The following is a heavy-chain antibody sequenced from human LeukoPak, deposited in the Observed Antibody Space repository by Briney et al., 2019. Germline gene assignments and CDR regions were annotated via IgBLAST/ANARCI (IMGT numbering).Heavy chain of an antibody. D-gene: IGHD4-23*01. J-gene: IGHJ4*02. V-gene: IGHV3-30*02. CDR1: GFIFSSYG. CDR3: AKDLTTVVSRGDY. CDR2: IRYDGSNK. Sequence: GGSLRLSCAASGFIFSSYGMHWVRQAPGKGLEWVAFIRYDGSNKYYADSVKGRFTISRDNSKNTLYLQMNSLRAEDTAVYYCAKDLTTVVSRGDYWGQGTLVTVSS.